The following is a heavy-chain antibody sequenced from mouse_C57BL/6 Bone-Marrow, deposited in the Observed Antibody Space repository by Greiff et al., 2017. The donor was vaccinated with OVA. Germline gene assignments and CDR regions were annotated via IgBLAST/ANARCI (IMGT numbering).Heavy chain of an antibody. D-gene: IGHD1-1*01. CDR2: ISDGGSYT. CDR3: AREGDYYGSSLDY. V-gene: IGHV5-4*01. CDR1: GFTFSSYA. Sequence: EVKVEESGGGLVKPGGSLKLSCAASGFTFSSYAMSWVRQTPEKRLEWVATISDGGSYTYYPDNVKGRFTISRDNAKNNLYLQMSHLKSEDTAMYYCAREGDYYGSSLDYWGQGTTLTVSS. J-gene: IGHJ2*01.